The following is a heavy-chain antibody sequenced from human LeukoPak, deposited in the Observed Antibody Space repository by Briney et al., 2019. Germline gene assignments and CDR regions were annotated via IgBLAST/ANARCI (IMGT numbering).Heavy chain of an antibody. J-gene: IGHJ5*02. CDR1: GGSFSGYY. CDR2: INHSGST. D-gene: IGHD6-13*01. V-gene: IGHV4-34*01. CDR3: ARAWPLIAAAGTRFDP. Sequence: SETLSLTCAVYGGSFSGYYWSWIRQPPGKGLEWIGEINHSGSTDYNPSHKSRVTISVDTSKNQFSLKLSSVTAADTAVYYCARAWPLIAAAGTRFDPWGQGTLVTVSS.